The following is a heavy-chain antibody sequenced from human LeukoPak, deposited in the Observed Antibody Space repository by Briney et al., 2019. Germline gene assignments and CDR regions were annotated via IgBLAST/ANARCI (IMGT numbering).Heavy chain of an antibody. D-gene: IGHD6-19*01. V-gene: IGHV3-7*03. CDR3: ARDPYSSGWYKDAFDI. CDR1: AFIFSGHW. J-gene: IGHJ3*02. Sequence: GGSLRLSCEGSAFIFSGHWMNWVRQTPGKGLEWVASIKEDGSERQYVDSVKGRFSISRDNTKGSLFLQLNSLRAEDTAVYYCARDPYSSGWYKDAFDIWGQGTMVTVSS. CDR2: IKEDGSER.